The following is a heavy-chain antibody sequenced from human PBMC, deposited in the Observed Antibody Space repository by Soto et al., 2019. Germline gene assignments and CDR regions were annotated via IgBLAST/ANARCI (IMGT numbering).Heavy chain of an antibody. Sequence: GGSLRLSCAASGFTFSSYGMHWVRQAPGKGLEWVAVIWYDGSNKYYADSVKGRFTISRDNPKNTLYLQMNSLRAEDTAVYYCARQNGWSTFDYWGQGTLVTVSS. V-gene: IGHV3-33*01. CDR3: ARQNGWSTFDY. CDR2: IWYDGSNK. J-gene: IGHJ4*02. D-gene: IGHD2-15*01. CDR1: GFTFSSYG.